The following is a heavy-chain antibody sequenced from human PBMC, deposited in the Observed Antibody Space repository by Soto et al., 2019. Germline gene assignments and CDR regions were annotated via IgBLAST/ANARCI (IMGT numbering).Heavy chain of an antibody. CDR3: ARDVKGYYDFWSGSSPSYYYYYGMDV. CDR2: INPNSGGT. D-gene: IGHD3-3*01. J-gene: IGHJ6*02. CDR1: GYTYTGYY. Sequence: ASVKVSCKASGYTYTGYYMHWVRQAPGQGLEWMGWINPNSGGTNYAQKFQGWVTMTRDTSISTAYMELSRLRSDDTAVYYCARDVKGYYDFWSGSSPSYYYYYGMDVWGQGTTVTVSS. V-gene: IGHV1-2*04.